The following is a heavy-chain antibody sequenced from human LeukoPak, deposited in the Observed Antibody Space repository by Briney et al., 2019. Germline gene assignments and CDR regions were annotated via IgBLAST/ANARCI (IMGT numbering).Heavy chain of an antibody. V-gene: IGHV3-74*01. CDR1: GFTFSSYW. J-gene: IGHJ6*03. Sequence: GGSLRLSCAASGFTFSSYWMHWVRQAPGKGLVWVSRINSDGSSTSYADSVKGRFTISRDNAKNTLYLQMNSLRAEDTAVYYCATPVPHGSDPSLYYYMDVWGKGTTVTISS. CDR3: ATPVPHGSDPSLYYYMDV. D-gene: IGHD3-10*01. CDR2: INSDGSST.